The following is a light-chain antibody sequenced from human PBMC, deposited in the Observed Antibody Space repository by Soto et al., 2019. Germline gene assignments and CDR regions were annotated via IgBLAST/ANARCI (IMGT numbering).Light chain of an antibody. J-gene: IGKJ1*01. CDR3: QQNYGTPGT. CDR1: QSISRY. Sequence: DIQLTQSPSSLSASVGDRITITCRSSQSISRYLNWYQQRPGTAHKXLIFGANSLRSGVPSRFSGSGSGTEVTLTISSLQTEDGETYYGQQNYGTPGTFGQGTKVEI. CDR2: GAN. V-gene: IGKV1-39*01.